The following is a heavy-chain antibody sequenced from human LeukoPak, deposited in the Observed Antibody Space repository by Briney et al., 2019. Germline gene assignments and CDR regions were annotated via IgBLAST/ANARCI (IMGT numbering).Heavy chain of an antibody. D-gene: IGHD1-14*01. Sequence: GGSLRLSCAASGFTFSSYAMHWVRQAPGKGLEWVAVISYDGSNKYYADSVKGRFTISRDNSKNTLYLQMNSLRAEDTAVYYCARAFVRKPFDYWGQGTLVTVSS. CDR3: ARAFVRKPFDY. CDR2: ISYDGSNK. CDR1: GFTFSSYA. J-gene: IGHJ4*02. V-gene: IGHV3-30*04.